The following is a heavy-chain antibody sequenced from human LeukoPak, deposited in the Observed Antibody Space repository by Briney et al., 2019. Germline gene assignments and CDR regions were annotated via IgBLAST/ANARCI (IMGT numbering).Heavy chain of an antibody. V-gene: IGHV1-46*03. D-gene: IGHD3-9*01. CDR3: ARGESNYDILTGYLDY. CDR2: INPSGGST. J-gene: IGHJ4*02. Sequence: ASVKVSCKASGYTFTSYYMHWVRQAPGQGLERMGIINPSGGSTSYAQKFQGRVTMTRDTSTSTVYMELSSLRSEDTAVYYCARGESNYDILTGYLDYWGQGTLVTVSS. CDR1: GYTFTSYY.